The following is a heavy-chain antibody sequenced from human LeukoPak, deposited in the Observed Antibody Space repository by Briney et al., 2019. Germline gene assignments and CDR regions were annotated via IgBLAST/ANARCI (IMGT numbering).Heavy chain of an antibody. J-gene: IGHJ4*02. CDR2: IIPIFGTA. D-gene: IGHD2-15*01. V-gene: IGHV1-69*06. CDR3: ARAPKGGYCSGGSCYFVY. Sequence: VASVKVSCKASGYTFTGYYMHWVRQAPGQGLEWMGGIIPIFGTANYAQKFQGRVTITADKSTSTAYMELSSLRSEDTAVYYCARAPKGGYCSGGSCYFVYWGQGTLVTVSS. CDR1: GYTFTGYY.